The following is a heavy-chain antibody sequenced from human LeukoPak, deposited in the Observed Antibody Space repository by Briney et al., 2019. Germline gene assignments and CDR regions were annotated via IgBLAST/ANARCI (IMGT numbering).Heavy chain of an antibody. J-gene: IGHJ5*02. V-gene: IGHV4-59*01. CDR1: AGSISSYY. CDR3: ARGYLYNWFDP. D-gene: IGHD1-26*01. Sequence: PSETLSLTCTVSAGSISSYYWSWIRQPPGKGLEWIGYIYYSGSTNYNPSLKSRVTISVDTSKNQFSLKLSSVTAADTAVYYCARGYLYNWFDPWGQGTLVTVSS. CDR2: IYYSGST.